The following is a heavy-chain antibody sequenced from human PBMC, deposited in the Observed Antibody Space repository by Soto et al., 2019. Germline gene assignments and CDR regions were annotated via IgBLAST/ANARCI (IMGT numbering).Heavy chain of an antibody. V-gene: IGHV1-46*03. CDR3: NRARGGAHAFDI. CDR2: INPRGGSV. CDR1: RYSFTGHY. J-gene: IGHJ3*02. D-gene: IGHD3-16*01. Sequence: ASVTVSCKASRYSFTGHYIHLVRQAPGQGPEWVGAINPRGGSVSYTENLEGRVTLTSDTSTSTVNLEFHSLRSEDTAIYYCNRARGGAHAFDIWGQGTMVT.